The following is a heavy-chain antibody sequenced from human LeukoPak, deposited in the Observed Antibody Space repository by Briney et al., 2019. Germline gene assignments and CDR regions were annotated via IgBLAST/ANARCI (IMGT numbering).Heavy chain of an antibody. CDR2: IIPIFGTA. CDR1: GGTFSSYA. Sequence: ASVKVSCKASGGTFSSYAISWVRQAPGQGLEWMGGIIPIFGTANYAQKFQGRVTITTDESTSTAYMELSSLRSEDTAVYYCARGGYVMTTVIDPFDYWGQGTQVTVSS. J-gene: IGHJ4*02. CDR3: ARGGYVMTTVIDPFDY. V-gene: IGHV1-69*05. D-gene: IGHD4-17*01.